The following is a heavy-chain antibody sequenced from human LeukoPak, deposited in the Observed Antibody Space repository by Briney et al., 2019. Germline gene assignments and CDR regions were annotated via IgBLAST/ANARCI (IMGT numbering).Heavy chain of an antibody. V-gene: IGHV4-61*02. CDR2: IYTSGST. Sequence: PSQTLSLTCTVSGGSISSGSYYWSWIRQPAGKGLEWIGRIYTSGSTNYNPSLKSRVTISVDTSKNQFSLKLSSVTAADAAVYYCARDRGRYFDYWGQGTLVTVSS. J-gene: IGHJ4*02. CDR1: GGSISSGSYY. CDR3: ARDRGRYFDY. D-gene: IGHD3-16*01.